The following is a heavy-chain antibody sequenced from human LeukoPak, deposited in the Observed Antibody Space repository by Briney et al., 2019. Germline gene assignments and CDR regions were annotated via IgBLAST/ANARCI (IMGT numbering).Heavy chain of an antibody. CDR2: ISYDGSNK. V-gene: IGHV3-30-3*01. CDR1: GFTSSSYA. J-gene: IGHJ4*02. CDR3: AREGDYYDSSGYFDY. D-gene: IGHD3-22*01. Sequence: PGGSLRLSCAASGFTSSSYAMHWVRQAPGKGLEWVAVISYDGSNKYYADSVKGRFTISRDNSKNTLYLQMNSLRAEDTAVYYCAREGDYYDSSGYFDYWGQGTLVTVSS.